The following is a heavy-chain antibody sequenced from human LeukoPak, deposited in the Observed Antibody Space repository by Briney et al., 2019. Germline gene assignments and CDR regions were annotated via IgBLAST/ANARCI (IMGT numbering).Heavy chain of an antibody. V-gene: IGHV3-33*03. J-gene: IGHJ3*02. CDR2: IWYDGSNK. CDR1: GFTFSRYG. Sequence: GGSLRLSCVASGFTFSRYGMHWVRQAPGKRLEWVAIIWYDGSNKYYADSVKGRFTISRDTSKNTLYMQMDSLRAEDTAVYYCASGDTTGYSGDAFNIWGQGTMVTVSS. CDR3: ASGDTTGYSGDAFNI. D-gene: IGHD3-22*01.